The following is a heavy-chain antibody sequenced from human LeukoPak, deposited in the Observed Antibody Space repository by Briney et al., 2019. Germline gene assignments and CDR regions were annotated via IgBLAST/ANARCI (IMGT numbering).Heavy chain of an antibody. CDR3: ARVRYSSSSRAMTGYYMDV. CDR1: GFTFDDYG. D-gene: IGHD6-6*01. Sequence: GGTLRLSCAASGFTFDDYGMSWVRQAPGKGLEWVSGINWNGGSTGYADSVRGRFTISRDNAKNSLYLQMNSLRAEDTALYYCARVRYSSSSRAMTGYYMDVWGKGTTVTVSS. CDR2: INWNGGST. V-gene: IGHV3-20*04. J-gene: IGHJ6*03.